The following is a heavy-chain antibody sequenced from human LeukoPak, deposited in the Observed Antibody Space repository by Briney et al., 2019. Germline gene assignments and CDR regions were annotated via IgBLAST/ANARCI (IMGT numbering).Heavy chain of an antibody. V-gene: IGHV3-21*01. D-gene: IGHD6-13*01. CDR2: ISSSSSYI. CDR1: GFTFSSYS. J-gene: IGHJ3*02. Sequence: GGSLRLSCAASGFTFSSYSMNWVRQAPGKGLEWVSSISSSSSYIYYADSVKGRFTISRDNAKNSLYLQMNSLRAEDTAVYYCARAMGIAKAPYAFDIWGQGTMVTVSS. CDR3: ARAMGIAKAPYAFDI.